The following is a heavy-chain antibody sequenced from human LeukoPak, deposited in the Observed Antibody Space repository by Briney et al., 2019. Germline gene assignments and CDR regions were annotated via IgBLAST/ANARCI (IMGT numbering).Heavy chain of an antibody. CDR2: IWYDGSNK. V-gene: IGHV3-33*01. CDR1: GFTFSSYG. J-gene: IGHJ4*02. Sequence: GRSLRLSCAASGFTFSSYGMHWVRQAPGKGLEWVATIWYDGSNKYYADSVKGRFTISRDNSKNTLSLQMNSLRAEDTAVYYCARDRYGDYYFDYWGQGTLVTVSS. CDR3: ARDRYGDYYFDY. D-gene: IGHD4-17*01.